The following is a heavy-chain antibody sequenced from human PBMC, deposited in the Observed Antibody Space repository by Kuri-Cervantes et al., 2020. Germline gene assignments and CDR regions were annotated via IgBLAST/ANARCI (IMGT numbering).Heavy chain of an antibody. J-gene: IGHJ4*02. CDR1: GITFSSYG. D-gene: IGHD3-22*01. CDR2: IWYDGSNK. CDR3: AKGQGVVVASIDY. Sequence: SCAASGITFSSYGMHWVRQAPGKGLEWVAVIWYDGSNKYYADSVKGRFTISRDNSKNTLYMQTNSLRAEDTAVYYCAKGQGVVVASIDYWGQGTLVTVSS. V-gene: IGHV3-33*06.